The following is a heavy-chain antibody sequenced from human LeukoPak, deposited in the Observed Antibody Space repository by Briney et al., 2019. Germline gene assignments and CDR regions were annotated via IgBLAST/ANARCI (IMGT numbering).Heavy chain of an antibody. J-gene: IGHJ6*04. Sequence: ASVKVSCKASGYTFTSYGISWVRQAPGQGLEWMGWISAYNGNTNYAQKLQGRVTMTTDTSTSTAYMELRSLRSDDTAVYYCARDRVLDYYDSSGRHSFFSGEGSTEMDVWGKGTTVTISS. V-gene: IGHV1-18*01. D-gene: IGHD3-22*01. CDR3: ARDRVLDYYDSSGRHSFFSGEGSTEMDV. CDR1: GYTFTSYG. CDR2: ISAYNGNT.